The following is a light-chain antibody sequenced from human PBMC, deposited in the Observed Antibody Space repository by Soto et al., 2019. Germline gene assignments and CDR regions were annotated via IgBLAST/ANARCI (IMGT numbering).Light chain of an antibody. CDR3: QQHKSYPVT. Sequence: DIQMTQSPSTLSGSVGDRVTINCRASQNIDIWLSWYQQKPGKAPSLLIYDASNLKSGVPSRFSGSGSGTEFTLTISSLQPDDSGSYYCQQHKSYPVTFGGGTKVEIK. V-gene: IGKV1-5*01. CDR2: DAS. CDR1: QNIDIW. J-gene: IGKJ4*01.